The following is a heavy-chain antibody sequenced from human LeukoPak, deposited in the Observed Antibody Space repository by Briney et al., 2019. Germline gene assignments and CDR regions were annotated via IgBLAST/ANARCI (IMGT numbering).Heavy chain of an antibody. J-gene: IGHJ4*02. Sequence: PGGSLRLSCAASGFTFSLYSMNWVRQAPGKGLEWVSSISSSSSYIYYADSLKGRFTISGDNAKNSLYLQVNSLRAEDTAVYYCARDYGVTPYSPALRNDYWGQGTLVTVSS. CDR3: ARDYGVTPYSPALRNDY. CDR1: GFTFSLYS. D-gene: IGHD1-26*01. CDR2: ISSSSSYI. V-gene: IGHV3-21*01.